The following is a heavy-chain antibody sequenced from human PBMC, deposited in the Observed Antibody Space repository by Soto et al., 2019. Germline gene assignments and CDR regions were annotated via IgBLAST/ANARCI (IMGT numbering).Heavy chain of an antibody. J-gene: IGHJ4*02. V-gene: IGHV4-30-4*01. CDR2: IYYSGST. D-gene: IGHD1-26*01. CDR1: GGSISSGDYF. Sequence: SETLSLTCTVSGGSISSGDYFWSWIRQPPGKGLEWIGYIYYSGSTYYNPSLKSRVTISVDTSKNQFSLKLSSVTAADTAVYYCARAVRGSYYDYWGQGTLVTVSS. CDR3: ARAVRGSYYDY.